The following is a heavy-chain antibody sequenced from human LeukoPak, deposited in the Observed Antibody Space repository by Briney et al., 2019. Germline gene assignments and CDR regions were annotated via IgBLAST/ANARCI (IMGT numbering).Heavy chain of an antibody. CDR1: GFIFSNYA. V-gene: IGHV3-23*01. J-gene: IGHJ5*02. Sequence: GGSLRLSCAASGFIFSNYAMSWVRQAPGKGLEWVSGISGSGGSTVYADSMQGHFTISRDNAKNSLYLQMNSLRAEDTALYYCARDLYNWFDPWGQGTLVTVSS. CDR3: ARDLYNWFDP. CDR2: ISGSGGST.